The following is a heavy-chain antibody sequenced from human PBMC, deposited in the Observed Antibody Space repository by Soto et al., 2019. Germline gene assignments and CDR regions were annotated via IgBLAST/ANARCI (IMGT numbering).Heavy chain of an antibody. CDR1: GYTFTIYY. CDR2: INPSGAIT. CDR3: ARGCRYYDYYYYYGMDV. D-gene: IGHD1-26*01. J-gene: IGHJ6*02. Sequence: ASVKVSCKASGYTFTIYYIHWVRQAPGQRLEWMGVINPSGAITTYAQRFQGRVTMTRDTSTSTVYMELSSLRSDDTAVYYCARGCRYYDYYYYYGMDVWGQGTTVTVSS. V-gene: IGHV1-46*01.